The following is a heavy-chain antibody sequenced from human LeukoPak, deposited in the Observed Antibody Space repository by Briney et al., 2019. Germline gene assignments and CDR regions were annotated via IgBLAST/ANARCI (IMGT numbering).Heavy chain of an antibody. D-gene: IGHD4-11*01. Sequence: ASVKVSCKASGYTFTSYDINWVRQATGQGLEWMGWMNPNSGNTGYAQKFQGRVTMTRNTSISTAYMELSSLRSEDTAVYYCARRDYSNYYYHYYGMDVWGQGTTVTVSS. CDR3: ARRDYSNYYYHYYGMDV. J-gene: IGHJ6*02. V-gene: IGHV1-8*01. CDR2: MNPNSGNT. CDR1: GYTFTSYD.